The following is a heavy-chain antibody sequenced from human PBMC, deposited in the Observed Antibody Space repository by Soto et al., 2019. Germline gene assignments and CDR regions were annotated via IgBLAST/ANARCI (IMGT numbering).Heavy chain of an antibody. V-gene: IGHV3-7*01. CDR3: GRDAGRRFDY. Sequence: AGGSLRLSCAASGFTFSSYWMTWARQAPGKGLEWVASLNRDGSEKRYVDFVEGRFTISRDNAKNSLFLQMNSLSPDDTAVYYCGRDAGRRFDYWGQGSLVTVS. D-gene: IGHD6-13*01. CDR2: LNRDGSEK. CDR1: GFTFSSYW. J-gene: IGHJ4*02.